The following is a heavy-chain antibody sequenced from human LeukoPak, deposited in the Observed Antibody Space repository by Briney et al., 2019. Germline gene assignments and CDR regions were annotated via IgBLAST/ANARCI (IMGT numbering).Heavy chain of an antibody. Sequence: ASVKVSCKASGGTFSSYAISWVRQAPGQGLEWMGGIIPIFGTANYAQKFQGRVTITTDESTSTAYMELSSLRSEDTAVYYCARDGSDGTALDLDYWGQGTLVTVSS. V-gene: IGHV1-69*05. J-gene: IGHJ4*02. CDR2: IIPIFGTA. CDR1: GGTFSSYA. D-gene: IGHD5-18*01. CDR3: ARDGSDGTALDLDY.